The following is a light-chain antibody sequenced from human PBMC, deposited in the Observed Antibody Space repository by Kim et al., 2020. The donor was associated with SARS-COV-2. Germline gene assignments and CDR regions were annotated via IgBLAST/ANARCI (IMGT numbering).Light chain of an antibody. CDR3: QVWDSRV. CDR2: RDF. Sequence: SYELTQPLSVSVALGQTARITCGVKIIGSRNVHWYQQKPGQAPVLVIYRDFNRPSGIPERFSGSNSGNTATLTINRAQAGDEADYYCQVWDSRVFGGGTQLTVL. V-gene: IGLV3-9*01. J-gene: IGLJ2*01. CDR1: IIGSRN.